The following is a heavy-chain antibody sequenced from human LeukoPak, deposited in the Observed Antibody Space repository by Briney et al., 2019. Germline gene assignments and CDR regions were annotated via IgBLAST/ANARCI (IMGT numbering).Heavy chain of an antibody. J-gene: IGHJ5*02. CDR1: GYTFTGYY. CDR2: INPNSGGT. CDR3: ARVPWLLGYCSGGSCHSNWFDP. V-gene: IGHV1-2*02. Sequence: GASVKVSCKASGYTFTGYYMHWVRQAPGQGLEWMGWINPNSGGTNYAQKFQGRVTMTRDTSISTAYMELSRLRSDDTAVYYCARVPWLLGYCSGGSCHSNWFDPWGQGTLVTVSS. D-gene: IGHD2-15*01.